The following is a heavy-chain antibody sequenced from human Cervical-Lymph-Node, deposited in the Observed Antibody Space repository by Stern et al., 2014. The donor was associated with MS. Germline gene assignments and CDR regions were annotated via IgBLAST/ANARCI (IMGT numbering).Heavy chain of an antibody. CDR1: GYSFNSYW. CDR3: AREAMALPYYFDY. V-gene: IGHV5-51*01. J-gene: IGHJ4*02. D-gene: IGHD1-7*01. CDR2: IYPGDSDP. Sequence: MQLVQSGAEVRKPGESLRISCKASGYSFNSYWIGWVRQMPGKGLEWVGIIYPGDSDPRYSPSFEGQVTISLDKSISTAYLQWSSLKASDTAMYYCAREAMALPYYFDYWGQGTLVTVSS.